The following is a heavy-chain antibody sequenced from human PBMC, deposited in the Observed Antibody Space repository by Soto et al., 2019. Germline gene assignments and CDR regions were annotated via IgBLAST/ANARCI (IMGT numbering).Heavy chain of an antibody. Sequence: QVQLVESGGGVAQPGGSLRLSGAASGFTFSSYAMHWVRQPPGKGLEWVAVISYDGSNKYYADSVKGRFTTSRDNSKNALYLQMNSLRAEVTAVYYCARDLGYCTNGVCWETYYYYGMDVWGQGTTVTVSS. D-gene: IGHD2-8*01. J-gene: IGHJ6*02. CDR3: ARDLGYCTNGVCWETYYYYGMDV. CDR2: ISYDGSNK. CDR1: GFTFSSYA. V-gene: IGHV3-30-3*01.